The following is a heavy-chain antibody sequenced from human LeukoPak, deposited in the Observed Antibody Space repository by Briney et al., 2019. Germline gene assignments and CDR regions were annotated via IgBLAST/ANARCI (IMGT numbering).Heavy chain of an antibody. CDR2: IKSKTDGGTT. Sequence: GGSLRLSCAASGFTFSNAWMSWVRQAPGKGLEWVGRIKSKTDGGTTDYAAPVKGRFTISRDDSKNTLYLQMNSLKTEDTAVYYCTALRGIAAAWNPYWGQGTLVTVSS. CDR3: TALRGIAAAWNPY. D-gene: IGHD6-13*01. V-gene: IGHV3-15*01. CDR1: GFTFSNAW. J-gene: IGHJ4*02.